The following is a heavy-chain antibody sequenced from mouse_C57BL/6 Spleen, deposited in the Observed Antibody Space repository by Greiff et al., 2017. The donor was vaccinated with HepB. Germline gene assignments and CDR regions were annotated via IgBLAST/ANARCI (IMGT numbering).Heavy chain of an antibody. V-gene: IGHV1-61*01. CDR1: GYTFTSYW. CDR2: IYPSDSGT. J-gene: IGHJ2*01. Sequence: QVHVKQSGAELVRPGSSVKLSCKASGYTFTSYWMDWVKQRPGQGLEWIGNIYPSDSGTHYNQKFKDKATLNVDKSSSTAYMQLSSLTSEDSAVYDCARSLWLRRDYWGQGTTLTVSS. D-gene: IGHD2-2*01. CDR3: ARSLWLRRDY.